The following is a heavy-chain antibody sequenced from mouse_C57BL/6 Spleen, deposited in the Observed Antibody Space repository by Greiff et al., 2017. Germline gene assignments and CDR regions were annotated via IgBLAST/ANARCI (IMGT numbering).Heavy chain of an antibody. J-gene: IGHJ3*01. CDR3: AREDCNLAY. CDR1: GYAFSSAW. Sequence: VQLQQFGPELVKPGASVKIFCKVAGYAFSSAWRNWGKQRPGKCLECIGLIYPGDGETNYNGKFKGKATRTADKSSSAAYMQLSSLTSEDSAVYFCAREDCNLAYWGQGTLVTVSA. V-gene: IGHV1-82*01. D-gene: IGHD2-1*01. CDR2: IYPGDGET.